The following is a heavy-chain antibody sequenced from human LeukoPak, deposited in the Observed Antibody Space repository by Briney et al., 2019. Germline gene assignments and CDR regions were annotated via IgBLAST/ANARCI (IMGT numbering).Heavy chain of an antibody. J-gene: IGHJ4*02. Sequence: GASVKVSCKASGYTFTSYYMHWVRQAPGQGLEWMGIINPRGGSTSYAQKFQGRVTMTRDMSTSTVYMELSSLRSEDTAVYYCAREESPPIAVAVYWGQGTLVTVSS. V-gene: IGHV1-46*01. CDR1: GYTFTSYY. CDR2: INPRGGST. D-gene: IGHD6-19*01. CDR3: AREESPPIAVAVY.